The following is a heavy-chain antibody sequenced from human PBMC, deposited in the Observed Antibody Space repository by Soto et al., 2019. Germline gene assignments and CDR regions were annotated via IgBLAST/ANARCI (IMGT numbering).Heavy chain of an antibody. CDR2: IKEDASEE. Sequence: GGSLRLSCAASGFTFSAYAMTWVRQAPGMGLEWVAGIKEDASEELYVDSVKGRFSVSRDNAKNSLYLQLNSLSAEDTAVYYCATAISSPFSNFDYWGQGSLVTVSS. V-gene: IGHV3-7*01. CDR3: ATAISSPFSNFDY. D-gene: IGHD2-2*01. J-gene: IGHJ4*02. CDR1: GFTFSAYA.